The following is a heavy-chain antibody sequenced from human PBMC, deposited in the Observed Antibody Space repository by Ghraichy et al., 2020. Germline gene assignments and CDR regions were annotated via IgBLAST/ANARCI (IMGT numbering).Heavy chain of an antibody. CDR2: ISSSGSTI. V-gene: IGHV3-48*03. D-gene: IGHD1-7*01. Sequence: GGSLRLSCAASGFTFSSYEMNWVRQAPGKGLEWVSYISSSGSTISYADSVKGRFTISRDNAKNSLYLQMNSLRAEDTAVYYCARDLVWNYPYYYGMDVWGQGTTVTVSS. CDR1: GFTFSSYE. J-gene: IGHJ6*02. CDR3: ARDLVWNYPYYYGMDV.